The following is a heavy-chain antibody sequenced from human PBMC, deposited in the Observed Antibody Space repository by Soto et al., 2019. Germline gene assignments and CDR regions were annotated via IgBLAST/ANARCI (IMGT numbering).Heavy chain of an antibody. J-gene: IGHJ6*02. CDR3: ARGSMVRGGWGMDV. CDR2: INHSGST. Sequence: SETLSLTCAVYGGSFSGYYWSWIRQPPGKGLEWIGEINHSGSTNYNPSLKSRVTISVDTSKNQFSLKLSSVTVADTDVYFCARGSMVRGGWGMDVWGQGTTVTVSS. CDR1: GGSFSGYY. V-gene: IGHV4-34*01. D-gene: IGHD3-10*01.